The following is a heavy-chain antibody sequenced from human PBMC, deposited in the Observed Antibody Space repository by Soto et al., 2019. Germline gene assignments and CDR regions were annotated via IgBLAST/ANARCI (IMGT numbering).Heavy chain of an antibody. CDR2: ISYDGSNK. Sequence: QVQLVESGGGVVQPGRSLRLSRAASGFTFSSYGMHWVRQAPGKGLEWVAVISYDGSNKYYADSVKGRFTISRDNSKNTLYLQMNSLRAEDTAVYYCAKPGLYYYGMDVWGQGTTVTVSS. J-gene: IGHJ6*02. CDR3: AKPGLYYYGMDV. V-gene: IGHV3-30*18. CDR1: GFTFSSYG.